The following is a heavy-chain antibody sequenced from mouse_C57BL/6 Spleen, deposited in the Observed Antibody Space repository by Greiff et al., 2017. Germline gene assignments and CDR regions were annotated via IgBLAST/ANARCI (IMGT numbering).Heavy chain of an antibody. Sequence: EVHLVESGGGLVKPGGSLKLSCAASGFTFSDYGMHWVRQAPEKGLEWVAYISSGSSTIYYADTVKGRFTISRDNAKNTLFLQMTSLRSEDTAMYYCAREITTVVATDAMDYWGQGTSVTVSS. CDR3: AREITTVVATDAMDY. V-gene: IGHV5-17*01. D-gene: IGHD1-1*01. CDR1: GFTFSDYG. CDR2: ISSGSSTI. J-gene: IGHJ4*01.